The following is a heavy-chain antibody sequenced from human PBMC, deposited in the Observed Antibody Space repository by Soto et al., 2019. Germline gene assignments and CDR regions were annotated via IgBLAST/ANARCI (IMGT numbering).Heavy chain of an antibody. D-gene: IGHD3-16*01. CDR2: MNPSSANT. CDR3: TRGQEVWWNAGPLGLHGLDV. V-gene: IGHV1-8*01. CDR1: RYTFISYD. Sequence: QVQLVQSGAEVKESGASVKVSCKASRYTFISYDINWVRQAPGQGLEWMGWMNPSSANTGYAQKFQGRISMTRNTSMNTAYMGLNSLTSEDTAVYYCTRGQEVWWNAGPLGLHGLDVWGQGTTVTVSS. J-gene: IGHJ6*02.